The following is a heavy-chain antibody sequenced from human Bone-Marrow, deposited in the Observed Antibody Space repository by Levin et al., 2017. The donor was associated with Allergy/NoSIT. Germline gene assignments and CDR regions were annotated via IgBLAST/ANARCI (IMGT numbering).Heavy chain of an antibody. CDR3: ARVGGIVGTVDAFDI. D-gene: IGHD1-26*01. Sequence: SCAASGFTFDDYAMTWVRQPPGKGLEWVSYINWNGGSTVYADSVKGRFTISRDNAKNSLYLQMNSLRAEDTALYYCARVGGIVGTVDAFDIWGQGTLVTVSS. CDR2: INWNGGST. J-gene: IGHJ3*02. V-gene: IGHV3-20*04. CDR1: GFTFDDYA.